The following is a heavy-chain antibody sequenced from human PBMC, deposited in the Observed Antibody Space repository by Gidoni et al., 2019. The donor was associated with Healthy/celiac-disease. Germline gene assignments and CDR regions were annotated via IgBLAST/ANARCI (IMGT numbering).Heavy chain of an antibody. CDR3: ARDRVYPRSARFYP. CDR1: GYYIRSGYY. D-gene: IGHD3-3*01. J-gene: IGHJ5*02. V-gene: IGHV4-38-2*02. CDR2: IYHSGST. Sequence: QVQLQESGPGQVKPLETLSRTCTGSGYYIRSGYYWVWIRQPPGKGLEWIGSIYHSGSTYYNPSLKSRVTISVDTSKNQFSLKLSSVTAADTAVYYCARDRVYPRSARFYPWGQGTLVTVSS.